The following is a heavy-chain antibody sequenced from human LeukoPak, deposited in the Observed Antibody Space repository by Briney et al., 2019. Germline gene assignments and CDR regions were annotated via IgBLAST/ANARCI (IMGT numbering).Heavy chain of an antibody. Sequence: GSLRLSCAASGFTFSSYSMNWVRQAPGKGLEGVSSISSGSSYIYYADSVKGRFNISRDNAKNSLYLQMNSLRAEDTAVYYCARPIEYSSSSLDVWGKGTTVTVSS. D-gene: IGHD6-6*01. CDR2: ISSGSSYI. CDR1: GFTFSSYS. CDR3: ARPIEYSSSSLDV. V-gene: IGHV3-21*01. J-gene: IGHJ6*04.